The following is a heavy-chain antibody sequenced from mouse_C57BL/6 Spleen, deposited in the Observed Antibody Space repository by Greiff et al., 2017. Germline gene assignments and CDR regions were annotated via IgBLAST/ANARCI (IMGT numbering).Heavy chain of an antibody. CDR3: TRGGTTVVFDY. CDR1: GYTFTDYN. CDR2: INPNNGGT. V-gene: IGHV1-22*01. D-gene: IGHD1-1*01. Sequence: EVQLQQSGPELVKPGASVKMSCKASGYTFTDYNMHWVKQSHGKSLEWIGYINPNNGGTSYNQKFKGKATLTVNKSSSNAYMVRRSLTSEDAAVXCGTRGGTTVVFDYWGQGTTLTVSS. J-gene: IGHJ2*01.